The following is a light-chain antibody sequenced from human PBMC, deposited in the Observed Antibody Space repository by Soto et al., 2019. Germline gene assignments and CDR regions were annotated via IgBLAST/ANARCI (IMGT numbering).Light chain of an antibody. CDR1: QTISQW. CDR3: QEYNTFST. Sequence: DIQMTQSPSTLSASVGDRVTITCRASQTISQWLAWYQQKPGKAPKLLIYDASSLESGVPSRFSGSGFGTEFTLTISSLQPDDFATYYCQEYNTFSTFGQVTKVEIK. J-gene: IGKJ1*01. V-gene: IGKV1-5*01. CDR2: DAS.